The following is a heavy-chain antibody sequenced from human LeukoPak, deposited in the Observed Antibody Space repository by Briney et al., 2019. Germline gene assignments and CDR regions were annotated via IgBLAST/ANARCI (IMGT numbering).Heavy chain of an antibody. CDR3: ARLGDLYYNSNPFDP. Sequence: GESLKISCQGSGYSFTSYWIGWVRQMPGKGLEWMGIIYPGDSDTRYSPSFQGQVTISADKSITTAYLQWSSLKASDTAMYYCARLGDLYYNSNPFDPWGQGTLVTVSS. V-gene: IGHV5-51*01. D-gene: IGHD3-10*01. J-gene: IGHJ5*02. CDR1: GYSFTSYW. CDR2: IYPGDSDT.